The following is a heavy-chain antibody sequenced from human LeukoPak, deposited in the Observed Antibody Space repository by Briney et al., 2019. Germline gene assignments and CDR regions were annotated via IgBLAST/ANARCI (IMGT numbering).Heavy chain of an antibody. CDR3: ARHPFGWSGWNRRDWFDP. J-gene: IGHJ5*02. CDR1: AFTFTSYT. D-gene: IGHD6-19*01. V-gene: IGHV3-21*01. CDR2: ISSSSSYI. Sequence: GGSLRLSCAASAFTFTSYTMNWVRQAPGKGLEWVSSISSSSSYIYYADSVKGRFTISRDNAKNSLYLQMNSLRAADTAVYYCARHPFGWSGWNRRDWFDPWGQGTLVTVSS.